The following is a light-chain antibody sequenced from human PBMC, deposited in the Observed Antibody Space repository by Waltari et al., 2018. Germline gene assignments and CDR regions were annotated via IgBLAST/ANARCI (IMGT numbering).Light chain of an antibody. CDR2: YET. V-gene: IGLV3-21*04. CDR1: NIETKS. J-gene: IGLJ3*02. Sequence: YVVTQPPSVSVAPGKTATLTCGGQNIETKSVNWYQQKSGQAPVLVMFYETDRPPGIPPRFSGSNSGNTATLTISWVEAGDEADYHCQVWDDTTNSGVFGGGTRLTVL. CDR3: QVWDDTTNSGV.